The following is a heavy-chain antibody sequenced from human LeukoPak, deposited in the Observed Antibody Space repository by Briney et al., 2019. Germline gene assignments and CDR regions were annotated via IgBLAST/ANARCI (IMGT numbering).Heavy chain of an antibody. D-gene: IGHD5-24*01. CDR2: ISFTSSTV. J-gene: IGHJ4*02. V-gene: IGHV3-48*02. Sequence: GEPLRHSCGVSGFNLSYYVVTWVPQAPAKGGEGVSYISFTSSTVYYANSVKGRFAVSRDNVRSSLYLHMENLRDEDTAIFYCARVGDGHSVIYLDSWGQGTLGTVSS. CDR3: ARVGDGHSVIYLDS. CDR1: GFNLSYYV.